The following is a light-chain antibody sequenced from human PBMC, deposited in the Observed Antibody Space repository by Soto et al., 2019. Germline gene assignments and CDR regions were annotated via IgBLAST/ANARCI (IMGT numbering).Light chain of an antibody. Sequence: EVVLTQSPGTLSLSPGERATLSCRARQRGNSNYFAWYQQKPCQAPRLLVFGASTRATGIPDRFSGSGSGTDFTLTISRLEPEAFAVYYCKPYTASSVILTFGPGTKVDI. CDR1: QRGNSNY. J-gene: IGKJ3*01. CDR3: KPYTASSVILT. V-gene: IGKV3-20*01. CDR2: GAS.